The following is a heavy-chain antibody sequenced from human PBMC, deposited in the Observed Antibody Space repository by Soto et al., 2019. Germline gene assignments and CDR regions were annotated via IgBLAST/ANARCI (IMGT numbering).Heavy chain of an antibody. D-gene: IGHD1-26*01. CDR2: IKQDGSEK. J-gene: IGHJ4*02. Sequence: EVQLVESGGGLVQPGGSLRLSCAASGFTFSSYWMSWVRQAPGKGLEWVANIKQDGSEKYYVDSVKGRFTISRDNAKNSLYLQMNSLRAEDTAVYYCARDGYYLPLDFDYWGQGTLVTVSS. CDR1: GFTFSSYW. CDR3: ARDGYYLPLDFDY. V-gene: IGHV3-7*05.